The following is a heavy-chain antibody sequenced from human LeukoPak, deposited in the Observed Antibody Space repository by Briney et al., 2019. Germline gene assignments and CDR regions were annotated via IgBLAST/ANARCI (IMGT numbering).Heavy chain of an antibody. J-gene: IGHJ4*02. Sequence: GGSLRLSCAASGFTFSNYAMSWVRQAPGKGLEWVSTISGSGGSTYYADSVKGRFTISRDNSKNTLYLQMNSLRAEHTAVYYCAKGYSGSYFDYWGQGTLVTVSS. CDR1: GFTFSNYA. D-gene: IGHD1-26*01. CDR2: ISGSGGST. V-gene: IGHV3-23*01. CDR3: AKGYSGSYFDY.